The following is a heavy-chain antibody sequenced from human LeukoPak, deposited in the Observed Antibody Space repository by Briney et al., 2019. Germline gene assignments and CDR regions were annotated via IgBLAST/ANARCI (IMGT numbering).Heavy chain of an antibody. CDR3: ARLDNYYGMDV. V-gene: IGHV4-59*08. D-gene: IGHD2-2*03. J-gene: IGHJ6*02. Sequence: SETLSLTCTVSGGSISGYYWSWIRQPPGKGLEWIGYIYYSGSTNYNPSLKSRVTISVDTSKNQFSLKLSSVTAADTAVYYCARLDNYYGMDVWGQGTTVTVSS. CDR1: GGSISGYY. CDR2: IYYSGST.